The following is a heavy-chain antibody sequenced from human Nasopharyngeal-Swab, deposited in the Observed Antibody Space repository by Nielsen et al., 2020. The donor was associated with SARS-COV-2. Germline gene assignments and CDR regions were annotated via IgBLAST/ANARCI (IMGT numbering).Heavy chain of an antibody. CDR2: TRNKANSYST. D-gene: IGHD1-26*01. CDR1: GFTFSDHY. CDR3: ARDGADGGFDI. Sequence: GESLKISCAASGFTFSDHYIDWVRQAPGKGLEWVGRTRNKANSYSTDFAASVKGRFTISRDDSKNSLYLQMNSLKTEDTAVYYCARDGADGGFDIWGQGTMVTVSS. V-gene: IGHV3-72*01. J-gene: IGHJ3*02.